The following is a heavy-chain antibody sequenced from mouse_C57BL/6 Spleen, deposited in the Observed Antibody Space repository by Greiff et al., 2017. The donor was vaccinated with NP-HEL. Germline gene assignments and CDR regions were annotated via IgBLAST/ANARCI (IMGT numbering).Heavy chain of an antibody. CDR2: IDPSDSYT. J-gene: IGHJ3*01. CDR1: GYTFTSYW. D-gene: IGHD2-3*01. CDR3: ARSGDDGYYGFAY. V-gene: IGHV1-69*01. Sequence: QVQLQQPGAELVMPGASVKLSCKASGYTFTSYWMHWVKQRPGQGLEWIGEIDPSDSYTNYNQKFKGKSTLTVDKSSSTAYMQLSSLTSEDSAVYYCARSGDDGYYGFAYWGQGTLVTVSA.